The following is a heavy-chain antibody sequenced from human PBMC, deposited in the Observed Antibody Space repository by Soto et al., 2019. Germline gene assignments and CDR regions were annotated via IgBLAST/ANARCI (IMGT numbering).Heavy chain of an antibody. V-gene: IGHV3-23*01. J-gene: IGHJ5*02. D-gene: IGHD6-6*01. CDR1: GFTFSSYA. Sequence: GGSLRLSCAASGFTFSSYAMSWVRQAPGKGLEWVSAISGSGGSTYYADSVKGRFTISRDNSKNTLYLQMNSLRAEDTAVYYCAKEGGGLVAARLNWFDPWGQGTLVTVSS. CDR2: ISGSGGST. CDR3: AKEGGGLVAARLNWFDP.